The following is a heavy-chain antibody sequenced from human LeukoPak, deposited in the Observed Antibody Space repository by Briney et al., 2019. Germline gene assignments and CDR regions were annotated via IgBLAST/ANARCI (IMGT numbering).Heavy chain of an antibody. Sequence: ASVKVSCKASGYTFAKYAIHWVRQAPGQRLEWMGWINAGNGNTRYSQKFQGRVTITADESTSTAYMELSSLRSEDTAVYYCARERGYSGYAPLFDYWGQGTLVTVSS. CDR1: GYTFAKYA. J-gene: IGHJ4*02. V-gene: IGHV1-3*01. D-gene: IGHD5-12*01. CDR2: INAGNGNT. CDR3: ARERGYSGYAPLFDY.